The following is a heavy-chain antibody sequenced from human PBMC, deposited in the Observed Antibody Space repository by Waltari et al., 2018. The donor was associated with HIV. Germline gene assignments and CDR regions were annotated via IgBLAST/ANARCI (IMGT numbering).Heavy chain of an antibody. J-gene: IGHJ4*02. CDR2: MNPDNGDA. D-gene: IGHD3-3*01. CDR1: GYSFIDFD. CDR3: TKGRRGALFGDE. V-gene: IGHV1-8*02. Sequence: QVQLVQSGAEIKKRRASVRVSCKASGYSFIDFDINWVRRPPGRGLEWVGWMNPDNGDAGYGHKFKGRFSLTRDTSTDTAYMDVTNLKSEDTAIYYCTKGRRGALFGDEWGQGTLVTVSS.